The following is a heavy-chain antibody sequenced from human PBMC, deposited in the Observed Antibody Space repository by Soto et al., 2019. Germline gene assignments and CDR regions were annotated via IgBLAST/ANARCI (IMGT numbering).Heavy chain of an antibody. D-gene: IGHD2-2*01. Sequence: SVKVSCKASGGTFSSYAISWVRQAPGQGLEWMGGIIPIFGTANYAQKFQGRVTITADESTSTAYMELSSLRSEDTAVYYCARGRLYCSSTSCLSRPLDYWGQGTLVTVSS. V-gene: IGHV1-69*13. J-gene: IGHJ4*02. CDR1: GGTFSSYA. CDR2: IIPIFGTA. CDR3: ARGRLYCSSTSCLSRPLDY.